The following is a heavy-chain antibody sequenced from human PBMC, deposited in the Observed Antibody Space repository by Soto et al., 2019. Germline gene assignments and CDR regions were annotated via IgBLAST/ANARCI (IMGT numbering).Heavy chain of an antibody. V-gene: IGHV3-23*01. CDR1: GFTFSSYA. D-gene: IGHD1-26*01. CDR3: SKSRLVLATTYYFGF. J-gene: IGHJ4*02. CDR2: ISGSGGST. Sequence: GESLKISCAASGFTFSSYAMSWVRQAPGKGLEWVSAISGSGGSTYYADSVKGRLTISRDNHKNPLDLQMNSLRAEDTAVYYCSKSRLVLATTYYFGFLGQVNLVTGSS.